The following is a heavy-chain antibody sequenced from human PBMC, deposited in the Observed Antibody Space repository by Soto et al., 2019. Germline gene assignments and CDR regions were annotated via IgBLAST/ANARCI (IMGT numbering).Heavy chain of an antibody. J-gene: IGHJ5*02. V-gene: IGHV3-23*01. CDR3: AKNSGWFNT. CDR2: ISGSGEIT. CDR1: GFPFSSTD. Sequence: HLLQSGGGLIQPGGSLTLSCAASGFPFSSTDMTWVRQAPGKGLEWVSTISGSGEITYYADSVKGRFTISRDNSMNTVYRRMNSLRADDTALYYCAKNSGWFNTWGQGALVTVSS. D-gene: IGHD3-10*01.